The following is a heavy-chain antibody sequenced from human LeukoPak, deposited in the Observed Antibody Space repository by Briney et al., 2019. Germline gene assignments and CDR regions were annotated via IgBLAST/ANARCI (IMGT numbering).Heavy chain of an antibody. CDR2: IYHSGST. CDR1: GGSISSGGYY. D-gene: IGHD6-19*01. V-gene: IGHV4-30-2*01. Sequence: SETLSLTCTVSGGSISSGGYYWSWIRQPPGKGLEWIGYIYHSGSTYYNPSLKSRVTISEDRSKNQFSLKLSSVTAADTAVYYCAREGGRGYSSVPRGVDYWGQGTLVTVSS. J-gene: IGHJ4*02. CDR3: AREGGRGYSSVPRGVDY.